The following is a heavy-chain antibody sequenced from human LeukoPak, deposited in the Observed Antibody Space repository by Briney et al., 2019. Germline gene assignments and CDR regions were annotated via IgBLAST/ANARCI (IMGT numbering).Heavy chain of an antibody. J-gene: IGHJ4*02. CDR2: ISTTGST. Sequence: SETLSLTCTVSGGSISSYYWSWFRQSAGKGLEWIGRISTTGSTNYNPSLKSRVTMSLDTSKNQFSLRVSSVTAADTAVYYCAGAPNTYYFDYWGQGTPVTVSS. D-gene: IGHD2-8*01. CDR3: AGAPNTYYFDY. CDR1: GGSISSYY. V-gene: IGHV4-4*07.